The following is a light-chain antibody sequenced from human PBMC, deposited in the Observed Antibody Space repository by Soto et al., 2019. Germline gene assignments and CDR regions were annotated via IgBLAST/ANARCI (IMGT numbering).Light chain of an antibody. V-gene: IGLV2-23*01. CDR3: SSYAGYSTSVV. CDR2: EAN. CDR1: SSDVWSYNL. Sequence: QSALTQPASVSGSPGQSITISCTGTSSDVWSYNLVSWYQQHPGKAPKLMIYEANKRPSGVSDRFSGSKSGNTASLTISGLQAEDEAEYYCSSYAGYSTSVVFGGGTKLTVL. J-gene: IGLJ2*01.